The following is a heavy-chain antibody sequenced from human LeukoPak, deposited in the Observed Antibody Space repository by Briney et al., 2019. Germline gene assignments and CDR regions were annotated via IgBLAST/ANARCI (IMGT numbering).Heavy chain of an antibody. Sequence: PSETLSLTCAVYGGSFSGYSWSWIRQPPGKGLEWIGEINHSGSTNYNPSLKSRVTISVDTSKNQFSLKLSSVTAADTAVYYCARIRGILRGGYFDYWGQGTLVTVSS. J-gene: IGHJ4*02. CDR3: ARIRGILRGGYFDY. V-gene: IGHV4-34*01. CDR1: GGSFSGYS. D-gene: IGHD4-17*01. CDR2: INHSGST.